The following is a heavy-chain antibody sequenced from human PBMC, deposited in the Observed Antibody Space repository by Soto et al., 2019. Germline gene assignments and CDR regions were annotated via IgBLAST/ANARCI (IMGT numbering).Heavy chain of an antibody. CDR3: ARDSYCSSTSCYFPDARAWYWYFDP. D-gene: IGHD2-2*01. CDR1: GASISRGDYF. CDR2: IYDSGSS. Sequence: SEALSLTCTVSGASISRGDYFWSWIRQSPGKGLEWIGYIYDSGSSYYNPSLKSRVSMSVDTSKNQFSLKLSSVTAADTAVYYCARDSYCSSTSCYFPDARAWYWYFDPRRGGPLVTVSS. J-gene: IGHJ2*01. V-gene: IGHV4-30-4*02.